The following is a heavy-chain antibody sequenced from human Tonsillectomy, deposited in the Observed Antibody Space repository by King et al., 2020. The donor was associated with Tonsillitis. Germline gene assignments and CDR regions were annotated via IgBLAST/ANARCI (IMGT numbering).Heavy chain of an antibody. CDR2: IYYSGST. Sequence: QLQESGPGLVKPSETLSLTCTVSGGSISSSSYYWGWIRQPPGKGLERIGRIYYSGSTYYNPSLKSRLTMSVDTSNNQFSLKLSSVTAADTAVYYCARGSRLGIYYVDYWGQGTLVTVSS. D-gene: IGHD3-22*01. J-gene: IGHJ4*02. CDR1: GGSISSSSYY. V-gene: IGHV4-39*01. CDR3: ARGSRLGIYYVDY.